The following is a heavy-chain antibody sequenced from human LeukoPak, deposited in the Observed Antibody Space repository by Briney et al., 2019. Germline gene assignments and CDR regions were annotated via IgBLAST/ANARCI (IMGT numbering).Heavy chain of an antibody. V-gene: IGHV1-69*04. J-gene: IGHJ4*02. D-gene: IGHD1-26*01. CDR3: ARGWVEWELATGEDFDY. CDR2: IIPILGIA. Sequence: SVKVSCKASGGTFSSYAISWVRQAPGQGLEWMGRIIPILGIANHAQKFQGRVTITADKSTSTAYMELSSLRSEDTAVYYCARGWVEWELATGEDFDYWGQGTLVTVSS. CDR1: GGTFSSYA.